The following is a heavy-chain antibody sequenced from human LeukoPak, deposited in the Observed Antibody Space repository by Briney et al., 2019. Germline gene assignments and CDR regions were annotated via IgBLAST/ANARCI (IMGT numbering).Heavy chain of an antibody. CDR1: GGTFSSNT. V-gene: IGHV1-69*13. Sequence: SVKVSCKASGGTFSSNTISWVRQAPGQGLECMGGIIPIFGTANYAQKFQGRVTITADESTSTAYMELSSLRSEDTAVYYCARNIAPAFRGWFDPWGQGTLVTVSS. CDR3: ARNIAPAFRGWFDP. D-gene: IGHD2/OR15-2a*01. CDR2: IIPIFGTA. J-gene: IGHJ5*02.